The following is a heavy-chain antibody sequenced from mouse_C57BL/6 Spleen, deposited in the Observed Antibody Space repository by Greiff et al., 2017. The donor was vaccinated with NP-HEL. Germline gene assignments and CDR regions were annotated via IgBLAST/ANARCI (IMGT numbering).Heavy chain of an antibody. CDR3: KLYGNFYCDY. CDR2: IDPETGGT. Sequence: LQQSGAELVRPGASVTLSCKASGYTFTDYEMHWVKQTPVHGLEWIGAIDPETGGTAYNQKFKGKAILTADKSSSTAYMELRSLTSEDSAVYYCKLYGNFYCDYWGQGTTLTVSS. CDR1: GYTFTDYE. D-gene: IGHD2-1*01. V-gene: IGHV1-15*01. J-gene: IGHJ2*01.